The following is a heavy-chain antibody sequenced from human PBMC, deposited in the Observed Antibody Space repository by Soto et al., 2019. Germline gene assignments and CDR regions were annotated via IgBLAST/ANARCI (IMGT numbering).Heavy chain of an antibody. V-gene: IGHV1-8*01. CDR1: GYTFTSYQ. CDR2: MNPNSGNT. J-gene: IGHJ4*02. Sequence: ASVKVSCKAHGYTFTSYQIKSVRPATGQGIEWMGWMNPNSGNTGYAQKFQGRVTMTRNTSISTAYMELSSLSSEDTAVYYCARRITSLGVVIIGLEYWGQ. CDR3: ARRITSLGVVIIGLEY. D-gene: IGHD3-3*01.